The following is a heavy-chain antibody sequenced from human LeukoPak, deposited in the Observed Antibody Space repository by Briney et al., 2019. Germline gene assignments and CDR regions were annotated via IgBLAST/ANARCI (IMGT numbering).Heavy chain of an antibody. CDR2: ISYDGSEK. V-gene: IGHV3-30-3*01. D-gene: IGHD3-9*01. CDR1: GFTFSDYD. CDR3: ARERYGYFDY. Sequence: GGSLRLSCAVSGFTFSDYDLHWVRQAPGKGLEWVAVISYDGSEKYFADFVQGRFTIARDNSKDTLSLQMNSLRAADTAVYYCARERYGYFDYWRQGTLVAVSS. J-gene: IGHJ4*02.